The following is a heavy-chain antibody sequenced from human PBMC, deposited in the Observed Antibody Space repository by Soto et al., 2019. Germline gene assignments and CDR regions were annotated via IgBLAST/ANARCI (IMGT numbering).Heavy chain of an antibody. J-gene: IGHJ3*02. CDR3: ARPSHVADDAFDI. D-gene: IGHD5-12*01. V-gene: IGHV4-61*01. CDR1: GGSVNSGSHF. Sequence: SETLSLTCTVSGGSVNSGSHFWSWIRQPPGRGLEWIGYINHRGSTNYNPSLKSRVTISSDPSKNQFSLRLTSVTAADTAVYYCARPSHVADDAFDIWGQGTMVTVSS. CDR2: INHRGST.